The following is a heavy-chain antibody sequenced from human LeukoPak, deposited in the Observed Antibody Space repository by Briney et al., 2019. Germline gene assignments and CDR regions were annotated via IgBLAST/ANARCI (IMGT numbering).Heavy chain of an antibody. CDR3: AKDRYSYAFEYSDS. CDR2: IWNDGRNK. Sequence: GGSLRLSCATSGFTFRSYGLHWVRQAPGKGLEWVALIWNDGRNKYYADSVKGRFTISRDNSKNTLSLQVSSLRTEDTAVYYCAKDRYSYAFEYSDSWGQGTLVTVSS. D-gene: IGHD5-18*01. V-gene: IGHV3-30*02. CDR1: GFTFRSYG. J-gene: IGHJ4*02.